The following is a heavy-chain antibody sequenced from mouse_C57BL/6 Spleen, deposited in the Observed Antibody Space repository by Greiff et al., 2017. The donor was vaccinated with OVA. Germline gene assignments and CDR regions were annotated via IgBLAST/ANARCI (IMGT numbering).Heavy chain of an antibody. J-gene: IGHJ2*01. CDR1: GYTFTSYW. CDR3: SRGGATVVATPDY. D-gene: IGHD1-1*01. Sequence: VQLQQPGTELVKPGASVKLSCKASGYTFTSYWMHWVKQRPGQGLEWIGNINPSNGGTNYNEKFKSKDTLTVDKSSSTAYMQLSSLTSEDSAVYYCSRGGATVVATPDYWGQGTTLTVSS. V-gene: IGHV1-53*01. CDR2: INPSNGGT.